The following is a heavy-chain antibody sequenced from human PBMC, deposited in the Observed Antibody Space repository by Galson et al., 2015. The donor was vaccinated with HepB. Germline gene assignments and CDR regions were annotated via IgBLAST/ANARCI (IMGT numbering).Heavy chain of an antibody. J-gene: IGHJ4*02. V-gene: IGHV1-24*01. Sequence: SVKVSCKVSGYTLTELSMHWVRQAPGKGLEWMGGFDPEDGETIYAQKFQGRVTMTEDTSTDTAYMELSSLRSEDTAVYYCATVVLGGELLTTYYFDYWGQGTLVTVSS. CDR3: ATVVLGGELLTTYYFDY. CDR2: FDPEDGET. D-gene: IGHD1-26*01. CDR1: GYTLTELS.